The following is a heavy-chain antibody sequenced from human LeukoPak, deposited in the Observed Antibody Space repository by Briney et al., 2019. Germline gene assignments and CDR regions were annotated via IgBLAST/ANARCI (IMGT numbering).Heavy chain of an antibody. V-gene: IGHV3-21*01. CDR3: ARASTAYYYYGSGSYSYFDY. Sequence: GGSLRLSCAGSRFTFSSYSMNWVRQAPGKGLEWVSSIHGGSNYIYYADSVKGRFTTSRDNARSSLYLQMESLRAEDTAVYYRARASTAYYYYGSGSYSYFDYWGQGTLVTVSS. J-gene: IGHJ4*02. D-gene: IGHD3-10*01. CDR2: IHGGSNYI. CDR1: RFTFSSYS.